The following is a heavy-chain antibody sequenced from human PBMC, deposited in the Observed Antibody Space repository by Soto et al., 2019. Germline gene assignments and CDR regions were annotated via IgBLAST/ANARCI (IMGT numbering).Heavy chain of an antibody. CDR2: ICAYNGNT. CDR3: ARDRSGHTVKTYYFDY. V-gene: IGHV1-18*01. Sequence: ASVKVSCKASGYTFTSYGISWVRQAPGQGLEWMGWICAYNGNTNYAQKLQGRVTMTTDTSTSTAYMELRSLRSDDTAVYYCARDRSGHTVKTYYFDYWGQGTLVTVSS. CDR1: GYTFTSYG. J-gene: IGHJ4*02.